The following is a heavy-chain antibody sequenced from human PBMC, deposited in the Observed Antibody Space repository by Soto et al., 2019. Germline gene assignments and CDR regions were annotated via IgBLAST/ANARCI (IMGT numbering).Heavy chain of an antibody. D-gene: IGHD2-8*01. V-gene: IGHV1-69*04. Sequence: GASVKVSCKASGGTFSSYTISWVRQAPGQGLEWMGRIIPILGIANYAQKFQGRVTITADKSTSTAYMELSSLRSEDTAVYYCARDDVRIDGCYYGMDVWGQGTTVTVSS. CDR2: IIPILGIA. CDR1: GGTFSSYT. CDR3: ARDDVRIDGCYYGMDV. J-gene: IGHJ6*02.